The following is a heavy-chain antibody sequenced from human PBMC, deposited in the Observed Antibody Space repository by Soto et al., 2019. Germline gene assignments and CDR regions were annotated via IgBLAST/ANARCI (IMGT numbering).Heavy chain of an antibody. CDR3: ATGSGVDYPFDI. D-gene: IGHD3-3*01. V-gene: IGHV3-72*01. CDR1: GFTFSDHY. Sequence: GGSLRLSCAVSGFTFSDHYMDWVRQAPGKGLEWVGHIRNKANSYTTEYAASVRGRFTISRDDSKNSLYLHMNSLITEDTAVKYCATGSGVDYPFDIWGKGKMVTVSS. J-gene: IGHJ3*02. CDR2: IRNKANSYTT.